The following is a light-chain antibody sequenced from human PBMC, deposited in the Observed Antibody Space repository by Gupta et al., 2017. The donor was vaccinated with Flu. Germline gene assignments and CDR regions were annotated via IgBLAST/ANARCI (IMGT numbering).Light chain of an antibody. CDR2: DAS. V-gene: IGKV3-11*01. Sequence: ATLSLSPGERATLSCRASQGVSSHLAWYQQKPGQAPRLLIYDASNRATGVPARFSGSGSGTDFTLTISSLEPEDFAVYYCQQRSNWPPLTFGGGTKVEIK. J-gene: IGKJ4*01. CDR3: QQRSNWPPLT. CDR1: QGVSSH.